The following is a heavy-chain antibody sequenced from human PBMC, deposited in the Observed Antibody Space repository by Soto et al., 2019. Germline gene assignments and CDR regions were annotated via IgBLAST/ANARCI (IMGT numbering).Heavy chain of an antibody. CDR2: IIPIFGTA. CDR1: GGTFSSYA. V-gene: IGHV1-69*01. J-gene: IGHJ5*02. CDR3: ARSRRITIFGVVYPGLDP. D-gene: IGHD3-3*01. Sequence: QVQLVQSGAEVKKPGSSVKVSCKASGGTFSSYAISWVRQAPGQGLEWMGGIIPIFGTANYAQKFQGRVTITADESTSTAYMELSSLRSEDTDVYYCARSRRITIFGVVYPGLDPWGQGTLVTVSS.